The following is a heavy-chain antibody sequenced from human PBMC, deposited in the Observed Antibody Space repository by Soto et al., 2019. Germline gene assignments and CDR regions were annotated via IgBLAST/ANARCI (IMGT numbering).Heavy chain of an antibody. CDR1: GGSFSGYY. CDR2: INHSGST. D-gene: IGHD3-16*01. V-gene: IGHV4-34*01. J-gene: IGHJ6*02. Sequence: SETLSLTCAVSGGSFSGYYWSWIRQPPGKGLEWIGEINHSGSTNYNPSLKSRVTISVDTSKNQFSLKLSSVTAADTVVYYCARQGGYYHYYGMDVWGQGTTVTVSS. CDR3: ARQGGYYHYYGMDV.